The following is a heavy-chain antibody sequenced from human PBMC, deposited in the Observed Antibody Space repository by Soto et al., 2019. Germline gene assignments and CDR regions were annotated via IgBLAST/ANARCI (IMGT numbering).Heavy chain of an antibody. Sequence: GGSLRLSCAASGFSFSTYSMNWVHQAPGKGLEWVSSISTRGEVYYADSVKGRFTISRDNSKNSVSLQMNSLRGDDTAVYYCAREETAWPLAYGLDVWGQGTTVTVYS. CDR2: ISTRGEV. D-gene: IGHD2-21*02. V-gene: IGHV3-21*01. CDR1: GFSFSTYS. J-gene: IGHJ6*02. CDR3: AREETAWPLAYGLDV.